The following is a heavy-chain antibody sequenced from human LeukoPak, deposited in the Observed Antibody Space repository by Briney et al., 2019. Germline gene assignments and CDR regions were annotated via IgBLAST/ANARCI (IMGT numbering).Heavy chain of an antibody. V-gene: IGHV4-59*01. Sequence: SSETLSLTCTVSGGSISSYYWSWIRQPPGKGLEWIGYIYYSGSTNYNPSLKSRVAISVDTSKNQFSLKLSSVTAADTAVYYCARDYGGPHAFDIWGQGTMVTVSS. CDR2: IYYSGST. CDR3: ARDYGGPHAFDI. CDR1: GGSISSYY. D-gene: IGHD4-23*01. J-gene: IGHJ3*02.